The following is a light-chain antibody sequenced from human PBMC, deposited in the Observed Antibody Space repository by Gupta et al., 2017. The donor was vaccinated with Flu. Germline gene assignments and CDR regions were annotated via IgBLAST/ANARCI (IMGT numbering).Light chain of an antibody. Sequence: RTTLSCRTSQSISSSYLAWYQQKPGQAPRLLIYGASRRATGIPDRFSGSGSGTDFTLTISRLEPEDFAVYYCQQSGSSPWTFGQGTKVEVK. J-gene: IGKJ1*01. CDR2: GAS. V-gene: IGKV3-20*01. CDR3: QQSGSSPWT. CDR1: QSISSSY.